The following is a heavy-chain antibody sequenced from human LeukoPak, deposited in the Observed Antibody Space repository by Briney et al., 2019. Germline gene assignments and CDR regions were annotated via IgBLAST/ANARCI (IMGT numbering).Heavy chain of an antibody. CDR3: ARDQSSSWPNYYYMDV. CDR1: GYTFTSYA. V-gene: IGHV7-4-1*02. Sequence: ASVKVSCKASGYTFTSYAMNWVRQAPGQGLEWMGWINTNTGNPTYAQGFTGRFVFSLDTSVSTAYLQISSLKAEDTAVYYCARDQSSSWPNYYYMDVWGKGTTVTVSS. D-gene: IGHD6-13*01. CDR2: INTNTGNP. J-gene: IGHJ6*03.